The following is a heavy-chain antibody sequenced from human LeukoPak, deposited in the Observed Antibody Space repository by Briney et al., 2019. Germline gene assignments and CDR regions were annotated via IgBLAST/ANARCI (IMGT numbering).Heavy chain of an antibody. V-gene: IGHV3-21*01. CDR3: AREYLPITWSNWFDP. CDR1: GFTFSSYS. J-gene: IGHJ5*02. D-gene: IGHD2-2*02. Sequence: GGSLRLSCAASGFTFSSYSMNWVRQAPGKGLEWVSSISSSSSYIYYADSVKGRFTISRDNAKNSLYLQMNSLRAEDTAVYYCAREYLPITWSNWFDPWGQGTLVTVSS. CDR2: ISSSSSYI.